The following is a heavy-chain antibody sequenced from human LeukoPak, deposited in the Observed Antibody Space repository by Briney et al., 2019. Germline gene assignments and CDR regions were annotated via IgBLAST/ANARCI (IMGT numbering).Heavy chain of an antibody. CDR1: GGTSISYA. J-gene: IGHJ4*02. CDR2: IIPMFGTA. CDR3: ARYNWNVLFVY. V-gene: IGHV1-69*01. D-gene: IGHD1-1*01. Sequence: SVKVSCKASGGTSISYAINWARQAPGQGLEWMGEIIPMFGTATYAQKFQGRVTITADESTSTAYMELSRLRSDDTAVYYCARYNWNVLFVYWGQGTLVTVSS.